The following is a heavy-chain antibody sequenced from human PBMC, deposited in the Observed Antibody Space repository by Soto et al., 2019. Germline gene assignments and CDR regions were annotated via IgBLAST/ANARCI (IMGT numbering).Heavy chain of an antibody. CDR3: AKDSGYNYGYFRWFDP. D-gene: IGHD5-18*01. Sequence: SEALSLTCTVSGGSISRSSYYWGWIRQPPGKGLEWIGSIYYSGNTYYNPSLKSRVTISVDTAKNQFSLKLSSVTAADTAVYYCAKDSGYNYGYFRWFDPWGQGTLVT. J-gene: IGHJ5*02. CDR2: IYYSGNT. CDR1: GGSISRSSYY. V-gene: IGHV4-39*07.